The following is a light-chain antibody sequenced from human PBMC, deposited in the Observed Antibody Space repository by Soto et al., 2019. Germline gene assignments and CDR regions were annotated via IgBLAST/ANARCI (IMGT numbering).Light chain of an antibody. V-gene: IGKV3-20*01. CDR2: GAS. J-gene: IGKJ4*01. CDR3: QQYSSSPGLT. Sequence: EIVLTQSPGTLSLSPGERATLSCRASQSVSSSYLAWYQQKPGQAPRLLIYGASSRATGIPDRFSGSGSGTDFNLNISRLEPEDFAVYYCQQYSSSPGLTFGGGTKVEIK. CDR1: QSVSSSY.